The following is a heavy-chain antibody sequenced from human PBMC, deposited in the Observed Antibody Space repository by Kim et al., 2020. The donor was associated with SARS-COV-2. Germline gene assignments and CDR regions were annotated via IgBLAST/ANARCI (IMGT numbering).Heavy chain of an antibody. CDR1: GYTFTGYY. D-gene: IGHD6-13*01. V-gene: IGHV1-2*02. CDR2: INPNSGGT. J-gene: IGHJ5*02. Sequence: ASVKVSCKASGYTFTGYYMHWVRQAPGQGLEWMGWINPNSGGTNYAQKFQGRVTMTRDTSISTAYMELSRLRSDDTAVYYCAYSSSWYGILPFDPWGQGTLVTVSS. CDR3: AYSSSWYGILPFDP.